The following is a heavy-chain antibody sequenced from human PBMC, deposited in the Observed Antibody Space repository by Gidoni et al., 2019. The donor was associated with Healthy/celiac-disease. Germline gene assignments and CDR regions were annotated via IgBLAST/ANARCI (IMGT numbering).Heavy chain of an antibody. Sequence: QVQLQESGPGLVKPSQTLSLTCPVPGGSLSSGDYYWSWIRQPPGKGLEWIGYIYYSGSTYYNPSLKSRVTISVDTSKNQFSLKLSSVTAADTAVYYCARDPDYGGIMGHGMDVWGQGTTVTVSS. CDR3: ARDPDYGGIMGHGMDV. CDR1: GGSLSSGDYY. V-gene: IGHV4-30-4*01. CDR2: IYYSGST. J-gene: IGHJ6*02. D-gene: IGHD4-17*01.